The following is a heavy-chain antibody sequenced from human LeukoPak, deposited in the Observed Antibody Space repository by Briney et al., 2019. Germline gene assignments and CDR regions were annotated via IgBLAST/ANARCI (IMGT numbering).Heavy chain of an antibody. J-gene: IGHJ2*01. D-gene: IGHD2-15*01. Sequence: SDTLSLTCTVSGGSISNYYWSWIRQPAGEGLEWIGRIYTSGSTNYNPSLKSRVTKSVDTSKNQFSLKLSSVTAADTAVYYCARDGGRSQNLWGRGTLVTASS. V-gene: IGHV4-4*07. CDR2: IYTSGST. CDR1: GGSISNYY. CDR3: ARDGGRSQNL.